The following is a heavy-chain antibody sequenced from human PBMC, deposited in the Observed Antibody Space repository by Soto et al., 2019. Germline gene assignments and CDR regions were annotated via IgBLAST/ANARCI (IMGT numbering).Heavy chain of an antibody. CDR2: INAGNGNT. D-gene: IGHD3-16*01. CDR3: ARDSDYACRKQYSGMDV. CDR1: GYTFTSYA. V-gene: IGHV1-3*01. J-gene: IGHJ6*02. Sequence: ASVKVSCKASGYTFTSYAMHWVRQAPGQRLEWMGWINAGNGNTKYSQKFQGRVTITRDTYASTDYMEMSSLSSEDTAVYYCARDSDYACRKQYSGMDVWGQGNTVTVSS.